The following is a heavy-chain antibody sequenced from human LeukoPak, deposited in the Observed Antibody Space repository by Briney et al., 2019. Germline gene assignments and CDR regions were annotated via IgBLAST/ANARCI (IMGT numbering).Heavy chain of an antibody. D-gene: IGHD3-22*01. J-gene: IGHJ4*02. Sequence: GGSLRLSCAVSGFTFSDYYMSWIRQAPGKGLEWVSYISSSATTIYYADSVKGRFTISRDNAKNSLYLQMNSLRAEDTAVYYCARYYYDSSGYYYFDYWGQGTLVTVSS. CDR3: ARYYYDSSGYYYFDY. CDR2: ISSSATTI. CDR1: GFTFSDYY. V-gene: IGHV3-11*01.